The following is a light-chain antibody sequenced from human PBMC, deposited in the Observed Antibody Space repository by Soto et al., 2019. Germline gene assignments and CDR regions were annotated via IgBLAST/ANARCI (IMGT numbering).Light chain of an antibody. CDR3: HQYDNTPQT. V-gene: IGKV3-15*01. CDR1: QSVSSN. J-gene: IGKJ2*01. Sequence: EIVMTQSPATLSVSPGERATLSCRASQSVSSNLAWYQQKPGQAPRLLIYGASTRATGIPARFSGSGSGTGFTLTISSLQSEDFAVYYCHQYDNTPQTFGQGTKVDI. CDR2: GAS.